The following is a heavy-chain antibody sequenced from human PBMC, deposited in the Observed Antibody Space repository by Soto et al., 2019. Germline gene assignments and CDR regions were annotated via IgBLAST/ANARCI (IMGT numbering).Heavy chain of an antibody. Sequence: SETLSLTCTVSGGSLTSEGYYWSWIRQLPGKGLEWIGYIYYSGSIFYNPFLKSRASLSAHSSKRQFSLKLSSVTAADTAVYYCARSRLWEQHFDSWGQGILVTVSS. CDR3: ARSRLWEQHFDS. D-gene: IGHD1-26*01. CDR1: GGSLTSEGYY. V-gene: IGHV4-31*03. J-gene: IGHJ4*02. CDR2: IYYSGSI.